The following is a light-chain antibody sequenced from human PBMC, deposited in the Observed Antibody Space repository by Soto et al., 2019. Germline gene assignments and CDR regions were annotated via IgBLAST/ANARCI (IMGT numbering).Light chain of an antibody. Sequence: QSALTQPRSVSGSPGQSVTISCTGTSSDVGGYNYVSWYQQHPGKAPKLMIYDVSKRPSGVPDRFSGSKSGNTASLTISGLQAEDEADYYCCSYAGSSPYVFGTGTKHTVL. CDR1: SSDVGGYNY. J-gene: IGLJ1*01. CDR2: DVS. V-gene: IGLV2-11*01. CDR3: CSYAGSSPYV.